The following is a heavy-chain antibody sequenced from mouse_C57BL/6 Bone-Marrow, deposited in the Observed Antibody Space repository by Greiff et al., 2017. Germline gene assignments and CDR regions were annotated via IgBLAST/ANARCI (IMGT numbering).Heavy chain of an antibody. CDR3: ARPHYYGSSYEAC. V-gene: IGHV1-81*01. J-gene: IGHJ3*01. Sequence: VQLRQSGAELARPGASVKLSCKASGYTFTSYGISWVKQRTGQGLEWIGEIYPRSGNTYYNEKFKGKATLTADKSSSTAYMELRSLTSEDSAVYFCARPHYYGSSYEACWGQGTLVTVSA. D-gene: IGHD1-1*01. CDR1: GYTFTSYG. CDR2: IYPRSGNT.